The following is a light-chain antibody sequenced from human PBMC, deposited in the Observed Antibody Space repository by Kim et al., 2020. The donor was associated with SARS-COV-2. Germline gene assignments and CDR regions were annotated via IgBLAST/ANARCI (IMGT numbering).Light chain of an antibody. CDR3: SSRDSNGNHLL. CDR1: SLRSYY. V-gene: IGLV3-19*01. J-gene: IGLJ3*02. CDR2: GNN. Sequence: SSELTQDPTVSVALRQTVKITCRGDSLRSYYPTLYQQKPRQAPLLVVYGNNNRPAGIPDRFSGSSSGNTASLTITGAQAGDEDDYYFSSRDSNGNHLLFGGGTKLTVL.